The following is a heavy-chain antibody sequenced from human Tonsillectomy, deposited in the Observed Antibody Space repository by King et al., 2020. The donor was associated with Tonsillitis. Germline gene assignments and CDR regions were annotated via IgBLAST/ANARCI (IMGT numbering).Heavy chain of an antibody. V-gene: IGHV3-43*02. CDR3: AKDRWLGDLYGYFDY. J-gene: IGHJ4*02. D-gene: IGHD3-10*01. CDR1: GFIFDDYA. Sequence: VQLVESGGGVVQPGGSLRLSCAASGFIFDDYAMHWVRQAPGKGLEWVALISGDGDSAYFADSVKGRFTISRDSSKNSRYLQMNSLRTEDTALYYCAKDRWLGDLYGYFDYWGQGTLVTVSS. CDR2: ISGDGDSA.